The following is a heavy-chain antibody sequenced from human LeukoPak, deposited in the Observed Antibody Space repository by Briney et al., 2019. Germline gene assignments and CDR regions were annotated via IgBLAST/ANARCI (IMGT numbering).Heavy chain of an antibody. CDR3: ARVVPPFTFDCSSTSCYLDP. CDR2: IIPIFGTA. D-gene: IGHD2-2*01. J-gene: IGHJ5*02. Sequence: ASVKVSCKASGGTFSSYAISWVRQAPGQGLEWMGGIIPIFGTAYYAQKFQGRVTITTDESTSTAYMELSSLRSEDTAVYYCARVVPPFTFDCSSTSCYLDPWGQGTLVTVSS. V-gene: IGHV1-69*05. CDR1: GGTFSSYA.